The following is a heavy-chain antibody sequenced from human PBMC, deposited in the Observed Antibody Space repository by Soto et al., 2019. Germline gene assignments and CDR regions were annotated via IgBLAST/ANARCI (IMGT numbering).Heavy chain of an antibody. CDR3: ARGMWAAAGSINWFEA. J-gene: IGHJ5*01. D-gene: IGHD6-13*01. CDR1: VYSVSSDSAA. CDR2: TYYRSNWDN. Sequence: PSQTLSLTCAISVYSVSSDSAAWNWIRQSPSRGLECLGRTYYRSNWDNDYAVSVKSRITIHPDTSKNQFFLQLNSVTPEDTAVYYRARGMWAAAGSINWFEAWAQGTLVTLSS. V-gene: IGHV6-1*01.